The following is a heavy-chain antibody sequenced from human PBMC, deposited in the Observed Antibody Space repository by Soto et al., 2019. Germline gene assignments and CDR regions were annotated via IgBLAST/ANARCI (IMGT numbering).Heavy chain of an antibody. CDR1: GFTFSSYA. V-gene: IGHV3-30-3*01. CDR3: ARAPTTVEHGMDV. D-gene: IGHD4-17*01. J-gene: IGHJ6*02. CDR2: ISYDGSNK. Sequence: QVQLVESGGGVVQPGRSLRLSCAASGFTFSSYAMHWVRQAPGKGLEWVAVISYDGSNKYYADSVKGRFTISRDNSKNTLYLQMNSLRAEDTAVYYCARAPTTVEHGMDVWGQGTTVTVSS.